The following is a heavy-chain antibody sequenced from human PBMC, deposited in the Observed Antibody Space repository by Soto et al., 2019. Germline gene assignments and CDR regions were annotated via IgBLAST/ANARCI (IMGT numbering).Heavy chain of an antibody. Sequence: QVQLVQSGAEVKNPGASVKVSCKASGYTFTRYGIGWARQAPGQGLEWMGWINTYNGNTNYAQNVQGRVTLTTDTSTSTAYMDLRSLRSNDTAIYYCAMVDVYVTPSPQDVWGQGTTVILSS. CDR1: GYTFTRYG. V-gene: IGHV1-18*01. J-gene: IGHJ6*02. D-gene: IGHD3-16*01. CDR2: INTYNGNT. CDR3: AMVDVYVTPSPQDV.